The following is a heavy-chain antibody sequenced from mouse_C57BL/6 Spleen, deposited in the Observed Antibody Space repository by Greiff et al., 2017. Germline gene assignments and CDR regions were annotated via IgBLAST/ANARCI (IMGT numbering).Heavy chain of an antibody. V-gene: IGHV1-19*01. CDR2: INPYNGGT. D-gene: IGHD1-1*01. J-gene: IGHJ4*01. CDR3: ARGGYGSSYGAMDY. Sequence: EVQLQQSGPVLVKPGASVKMSCKASGYTFTDYYMNWVKQSHGKSLEWIGVINPYNGGTSYNQKFKGKATLTVDKSSSTAYMELNSLTSEDSAVYYCARGGYGSSYGAMDYWGQGTSVTVSS. CDR1: GYTFTDYY.